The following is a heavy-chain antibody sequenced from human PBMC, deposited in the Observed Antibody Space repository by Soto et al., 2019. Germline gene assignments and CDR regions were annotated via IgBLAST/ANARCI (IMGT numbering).Heavy chain of an antibody. D-gene: IGHD1-1*01. J-gene: IGHJ5*02. CDR2: INHSGSP. Sequence: SETLSLTCAVYGGSFSGYYWSWLRQPPGKGLEWIGEINHSGSPNYIPSLKSRVTISVDTSKNQFSLKMTSVTAADTAVYYCATANCSHHYFDPSGQGTLVTVSS. V-gene: IGHV4-34*01. CDR3: ATANCSHHYFDP. CDR1: GGSFSGYY.